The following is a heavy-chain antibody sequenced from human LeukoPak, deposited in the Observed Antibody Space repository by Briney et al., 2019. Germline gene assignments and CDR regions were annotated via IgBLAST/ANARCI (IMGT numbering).Heavy chain of an antibody. J-gene: IGHJ6*02. D-gene: IGHD3-10*01. Sequence: ASVKVSCTTSGNTFSSYDINWVRQATGQGLEWMGWMNPNSGNTAYAQKFQGRVTMTRDTSISTAYMELSSLRSEDTAVYYCARGGTLVQGVTVLYGMDVWGQGTTVTVSS. CDR1: GNTFSSYD. CDR2: MNPNSGNT. CDR3: ARGGTLVQGVTVLYGMDV. V-gene: IGHV1-8*01.